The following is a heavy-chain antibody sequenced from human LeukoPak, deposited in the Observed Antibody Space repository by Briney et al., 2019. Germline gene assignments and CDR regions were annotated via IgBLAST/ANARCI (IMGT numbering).Heavy chain of an antibody. CDR1: GGSFSDYY. Sequence: PSETLSLTCAVYGGSFSDYYWSWIRQPPGKGLEWIGEINHSGSTNYNPSLKSRVSISVDTSKNQFSLKLSSVTAADTAVYYCAKDVYYDFWSGYYSAFDIWGQGTMVTVSS. J-gene: IGHJ3*02. CDR2: INHSGST. CDR3: AKDVYYDFWSGYYSAFDI. D-gene: IGHD3-3*01. V-gene: IGHV4-34*01.